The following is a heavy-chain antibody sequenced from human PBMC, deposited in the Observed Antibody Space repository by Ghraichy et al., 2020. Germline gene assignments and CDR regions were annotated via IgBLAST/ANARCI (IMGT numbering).Heavy chain of an antibody. CDR1: GGSISSNNYY. D-gene: IGHD3-22*01. J-gene: IGHJ5*02. CDR2: IYYSGST. Sequence: SETLSLTCTVSGGSISSNNYYWGWIRQPPGKGLEWIGSIYYSGSTYYNPSLKSRVTISVDTSKNQFSLKLSSVTAADTAVYYCARHPVVAPLNWFDPWGQGTLVTVSS. V-gene: IGHV4-39*01. CDR3: ARHPVVAPLNWFDP.